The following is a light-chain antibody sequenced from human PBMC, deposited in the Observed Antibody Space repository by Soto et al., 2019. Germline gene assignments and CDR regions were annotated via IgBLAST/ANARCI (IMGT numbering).Light chain of an antibody. CDR2: AAS. CDR1: QSVSSNK. J-gene: IGKJ1*01. CDR3: QYYGTRSR. V-gene: IGKV3-20*01. Sequence: VFTLSPGTVSLTPRERATLPCRASQSVSSNKLAWYQQKPGQAPRLLIYAASSRATGIPDRFSGSGSGTDFTLTINRLEPEDFAVYSCQYYGTRSRFGEGTK.